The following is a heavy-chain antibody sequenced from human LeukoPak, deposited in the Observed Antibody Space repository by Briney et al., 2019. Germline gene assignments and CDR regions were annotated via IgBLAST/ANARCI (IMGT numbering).Heavy chain of an antibody. Sequence: PGGSLRLSCAASGVTVNTNYMSWVRQAPGKGLEWVSVMYSGGSSYYADSAKGRFTISRDNSKNTLYLQMNSLRAEDTAVYYCARDSKAVPEGIDYWGQGTLVTVSS. J-gene: IGHJ4*02. V-gene: IGHV3-53*01. CDR3: ARDSKAVPEGIDY. D-gene: IGHD6-19*01. CDR1: GVTVNTNY. CDR2: MYSGGSS.